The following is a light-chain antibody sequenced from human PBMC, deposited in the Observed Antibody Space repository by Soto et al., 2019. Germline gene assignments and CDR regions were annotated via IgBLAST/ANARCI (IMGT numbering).Light chain of an antibody. J-gene: IGKJ5*01. CDR2: GAS. CDR1: QSVSSN. CDR3: QQYNSWPPIT. Sequence: EIVMTQSPATLSVSPGARAPLSCRASQSVSSNLAWYQQKPGQAPRLLIYGASTRATGIPARFSGSGSGTEFTLTISSLQSEDFAVYYCQQYNSWPPITFGQGTRLEI. V-gene: IGKV3-15*01.